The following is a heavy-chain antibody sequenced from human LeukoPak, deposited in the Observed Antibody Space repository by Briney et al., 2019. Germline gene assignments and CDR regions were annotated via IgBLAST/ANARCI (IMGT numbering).Heavy chain of an antibody. Sequence: GGSLRLSCAASGFTVSRNYMSWVRQAPGKGLEWVSVIYSGGRTYYADSVKGRFTISRDNSKNTLYLQMSSLRAEDTAVYYCARDPANIVGAPRGYFDYWGQGTLVTVSS. CDR1: GFTVSRNY. V-gene: IGHV3-66*01. J-gene: IGHJ4*02. D-gene: IGHD1-26*01. CDR2: IYSGGRT. CDR3: ARDPANIVGAPRGYFDY.